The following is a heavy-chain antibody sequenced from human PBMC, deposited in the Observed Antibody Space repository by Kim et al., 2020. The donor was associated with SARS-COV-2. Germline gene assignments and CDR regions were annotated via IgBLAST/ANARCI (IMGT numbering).Heavy chain of an antibody. CDR3: ARVSSSYSLHSGYDPYYFDY. J-gene: IGHJ4*02. V-gene: IGHV1-69*13. D-gene: IGHD5-12*01. CDR2: IIPIFGTA. Sequence: SVKVSCKASGGTFSSYAISWVRQAPGQGLEWMGGIIPIFGTANYAQKFQGRVTITADESTSTAYMELSSLRSEDTAVYYCARVSSSYSLHSGYDPYYFDYWGQGTLVTVSS. CDR1: GGTFSSYA.